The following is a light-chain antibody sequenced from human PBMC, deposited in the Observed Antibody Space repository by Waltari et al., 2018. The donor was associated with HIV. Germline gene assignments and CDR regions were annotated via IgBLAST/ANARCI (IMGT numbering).Light chain of an antibody. CDR1: SSNIGAGYD. CDR2: GNN. CDR3: QSYDNSLTGSI. V-gene: IGLV1-40*01. Sequence: QSVLTQPPSGSGAPGPRGPIPCPRTSSNIGAGYDVHRYQQLPGTAPKVLLYGNNNRPSGVPDRFSGSKSGTSASLAITGLQAEDEADYYCQSYDNSLTGSIFGGGTTLTVL. J-gene: IGLJ2*01.